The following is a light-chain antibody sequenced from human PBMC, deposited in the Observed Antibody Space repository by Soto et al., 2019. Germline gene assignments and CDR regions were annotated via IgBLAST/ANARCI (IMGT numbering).Light chain of an antibody. Sequence: QSVLTQPASVSGSPGQSITISYTGTSSDVGGYKYVSWYQQHPGKAPKLMIYDVSNRPSGVSNRFSGSKSGNTASLTISGLQAEDEADYYCSSYTSSSTLSVVFGGGTKVTVL. CDR3: SSYTSSSTLSVV. CDR2: DVS. CDR1: SSDVGGYKY. J-gene: IGLJ2*01. V-gene: IGLV2-14*01.